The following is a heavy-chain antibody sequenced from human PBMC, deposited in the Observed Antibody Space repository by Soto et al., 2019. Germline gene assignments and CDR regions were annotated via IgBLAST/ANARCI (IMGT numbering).Heavy chain of an antibody. D-gene: IGHD6-6*01. J-gene: IGHJ6*02. CDR1: GYTFTSYD. CDR3: AGLRDIAARRRVYYYYGMDV. CDR2: MNANSGNT. Sequence: ASVKVSCKASGYTFTSYDINWVRQATGQGLEWMGWMNANSGNTGYAQKFQGRVTMTRNTSISTAYMELSSLRSEDTAVYYCAGLRDIAARRRVYYYYGMDVWGQGTTVTVSS. V-gene: IGHV1-8*01.